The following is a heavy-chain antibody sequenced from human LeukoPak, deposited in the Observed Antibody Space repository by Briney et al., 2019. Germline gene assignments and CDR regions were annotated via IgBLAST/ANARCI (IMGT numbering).Heavy chain of an antibody. CDR3: ARNISSWGFDY. J-gene: IGHJ4*02. CDR1: GYTFTSYA. CDR2: ISAYNGNT. D-gene: IGHD6-13*01. V-gene: IGHV1-18*01. Sequence: ASVKVSCKASGYTFTSYAISWVRQAPGQGLEWMGWISAYNGNTNYAQKLQGRVTMTTETSTSTAYMEVRSLRSDDTAVYYCARNISSWGFDYWGQGTLVTVSS.